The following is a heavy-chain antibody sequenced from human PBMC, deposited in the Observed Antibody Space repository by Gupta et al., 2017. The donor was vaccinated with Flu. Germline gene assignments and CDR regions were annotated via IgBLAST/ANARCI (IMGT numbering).Heavy chain of an antibody. CDR2: IRKKAEGEST. CDR3: ATVSQQSDHIAYYYFNTDV. J-gene: IGHJ6*03. V-gene: IGHV3-15*01. D-gene: IGHD6-13*01. Sequence: GWVDRIRKKAEGESTDYATPMKGRCIISRDDSKSTLFLQINSAETEDTAVYYCATVSQQSDHIAYYYFNTDVWGKGTTVTVSS.